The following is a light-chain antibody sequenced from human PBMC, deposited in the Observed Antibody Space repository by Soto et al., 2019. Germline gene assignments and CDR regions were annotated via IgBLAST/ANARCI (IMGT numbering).Light chain of an antibody. CDR2: GAS. Sequence: EIVLPQSPGTLSLSPGERATLSCRSSQSVSSNYLAWYQQKPGQAPRLLIYGASSRATGIPDRFSGSGSGTDFTLTISRLEPEDFAVYYCQQYGSSPRITFGQGTRLEIK. V-gene: IGKV3-20*01. CDR1: QSVSSNY. CDR3: QQYGSSPRIT. J-gene: IGKJ5*01.